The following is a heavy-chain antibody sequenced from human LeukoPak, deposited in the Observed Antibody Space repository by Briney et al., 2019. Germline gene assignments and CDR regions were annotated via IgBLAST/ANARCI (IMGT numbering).Heavy chain of an antibody. Sequence: SETLSLTCTVSGGSISSYYWSWIRQPPGKGLEWIGYIYYSGSTNYNPSLKSRVTISVDTSKNQFSLKLSSVTAADTAVYYCARMGPLRYFDWLLPNSPYFDYWGQGTLVIVSS. J-gene: IGHJ4*02. V-gene: IGHV4-59*12. D-gene: IGHD3-9*01. CDR1: GGSISSYY. CDR2: IYYSGST. CDR3: ARMGPLRYFDWLLPNSPYFDY.